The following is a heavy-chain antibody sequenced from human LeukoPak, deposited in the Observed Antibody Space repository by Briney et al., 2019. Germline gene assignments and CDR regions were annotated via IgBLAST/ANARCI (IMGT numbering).Heavy chain of an antibody. D-gene: IGHD3-10*01. Sequence: GGSLRLSCAASGSTFSSSAMSWVRQVPGKGLEWVANIKQDGTEIFYVDSVRGRFIISRDNAENSLYLQMNSLRVEDTAVYYCARTPDGADYWGQGTLVTVSS. CDR3: ARTPDGADY. J-gene: IGHJ4*02. V-gene: IGHV3-7*01. CDR2: IKQDGTEI. CDR1: GSTFSSSA.